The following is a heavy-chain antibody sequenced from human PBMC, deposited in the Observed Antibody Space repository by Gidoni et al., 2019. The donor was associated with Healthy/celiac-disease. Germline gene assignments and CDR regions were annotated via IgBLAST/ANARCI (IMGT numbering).Heavy chain of an antibody. J-gene: IGHJ4*02. V-gene: IGHV3-72*01. D-gene: IGHD3-22*01. Sequence: EVQLVESGGGLVQPGGSLRLSCAASGFTFSDHYMDWVRQAPGKGLEWVGRTRNKANSYTTEYAASVKGRFTISRDDSKNSLYLQMNSLKTEDTAVYYCARDLDGYLGYWGQGTLVTVSS. CDR3: ARDLDGYLGY. CDR2: TRNKANSYTT. CDR1: GFTFSDHY.